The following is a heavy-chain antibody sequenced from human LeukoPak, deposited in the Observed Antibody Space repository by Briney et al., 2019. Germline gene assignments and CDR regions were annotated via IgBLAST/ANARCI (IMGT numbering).Heavy chain of an antibody. J-gene: IGHJ4*02. CDR1: GGSISSGGYY. CDR3: ASRKRWLQPYYFDY. Sequence: SQTLSLTCTISGGSISSGGYYWSWIRQPPGKGLEWIGYIYHSGSTYYNPSLKSRVTISVDRSKNQFSLKLSSVTAADTAVYYCASRKRWLQPYYFDYWGQGTLVTVSS. D-gene: IGHD5-24*01. V-gene: IGHV4-30-2*01. CDR2: IYHSGST.